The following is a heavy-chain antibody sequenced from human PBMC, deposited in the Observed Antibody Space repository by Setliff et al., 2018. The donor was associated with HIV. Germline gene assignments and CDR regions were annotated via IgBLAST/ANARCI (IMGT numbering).Heavy chain of an antibody. CDR1: GYIFTDYY. CDR2: INPNSGAT. Sequence: ASVKVSCKASGYIFTDYYIHWVRQAPAQGLEWMGWINPNSGATNYAQKFQGRVTMTRDTSISAVSMELRRLRPDDTAMYFCARDTTYEPEYYDSSGYFYGVGPLDYWGQGALVTVSS. J-gene: IGHJ4*02. D-gene: IGHD3-22*01. V-gene: IGHV1-2*02. CDR3: ARDTTYEPEYYDSSGYFYGVGPLDY.